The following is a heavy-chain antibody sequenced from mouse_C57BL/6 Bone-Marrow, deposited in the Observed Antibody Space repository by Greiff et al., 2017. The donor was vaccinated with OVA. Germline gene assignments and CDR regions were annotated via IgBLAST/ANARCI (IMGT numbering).Heavy chain of an antibody. CDR1: ESPFGSIA. CDR2: ISSGGEYI. D-gene: IGHD2-3*01. CDR3: TRERWEYFDV. Sequence: EVKLVESGEGLVKPGGSLKLSCAASESPFGSIACSGFARPPEKRLEWFAYISSGGEYIYYADTVKGRFTISRDNARNTLYLQMSSLKSEDTAMYYCTRERWEYFDVWGTGTTVTVSS. J-gene: IGHJ1*03. V-gene: IGHV5-9-1*02.